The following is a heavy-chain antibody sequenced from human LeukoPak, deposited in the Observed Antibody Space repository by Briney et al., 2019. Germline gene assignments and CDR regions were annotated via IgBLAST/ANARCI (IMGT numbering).Heavy chain of an antibody. CDR2: ISGSGGST. V-gene: IGHV3-23*01. D-gene: IGHD6-19*01. Sequence: GGSLRLSCAASGFTFSSYAMSWVRQAPGKGVEWVSAISGSGGSTYYADSVKGRFTISRDNSKNTLYLQMNSLRAEDTAVYYCARTSGSSGWYNHFDYWGQGALVTVSS. CDR3: ARTSGSSGWYNHFDY. CDR1: GFTFSSYA. J-gene: IGHJ4*02.